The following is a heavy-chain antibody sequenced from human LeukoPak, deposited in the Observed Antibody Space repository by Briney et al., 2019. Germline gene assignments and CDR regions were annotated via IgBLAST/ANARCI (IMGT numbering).Heavy chain of an antibody. CDR1: GFTFSSYA. J-gene: IGHJ4*02. Sequence: GGSLRLPCAASGFTFSSYAMSWVRQAPGKGLEWVSVISGSGGSTYYADSVKGRFTISRDNSKNTLYLQMNSLRAEDTAVYYCARSRGGYGSGSHYFDYWGQGTLVTVSS. CDR3: ARSRGGYGSGSHYFDY. V-gene: IGHV3-23*01. CDR2: ISGSGGST. D-gene: IGHD3-10*01.